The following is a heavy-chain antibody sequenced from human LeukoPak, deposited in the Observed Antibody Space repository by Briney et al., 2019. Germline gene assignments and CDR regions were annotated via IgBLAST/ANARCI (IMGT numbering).Heavy chain of an antibody. V-gene: IGHV4-61*01. CDR1: GDSVSSDRYY. Sequence: SETLSLTCTVPGDSVSSDRYYWSWIRQPPGNGLEWLGYIYYSGTTKQNPSLKSRVTLSVDTSKNQLYLKLNSVTAADTAVYYCARDSRGYYDSSGYFDHWGQGTLVTVSS. D-gene: IGHD3-22*01. J-gene: IGHJ4*02. CDR2: IYYSGTT. CDR3: ARDSRGYYDSSGYFDH.